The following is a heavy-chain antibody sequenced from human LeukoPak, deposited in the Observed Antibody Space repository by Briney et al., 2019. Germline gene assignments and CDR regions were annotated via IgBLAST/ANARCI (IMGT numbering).Heavy chain of an antibody. J-gene: IGHJ4*02. CDR2: IIPIFGTA. Sequence: SVKVSCKASGGTFSSYAISWVRQAPGQGLEWMGGIIPIFGTANYAQKFQGRVTITADESTSTAYMELSSLRSEDTAVYYCASPARGYSYGYGYWGQGTLVTVSP. CDR1: GGTFSSYA. D-gene: IGHD5-18*01. CDR3: ASPARGYSYGYGY. V-gene: IGHV1-69*13.